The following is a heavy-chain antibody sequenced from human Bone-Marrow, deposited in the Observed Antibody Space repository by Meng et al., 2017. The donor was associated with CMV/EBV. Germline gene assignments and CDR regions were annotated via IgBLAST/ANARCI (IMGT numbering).Heavy chain of an antibody. Sequence: GESLKISCAASGFTFSNYNMKWVRQAPGKGLEWISHIDRISHTIYYADSVKGRFTISRDNAKNSLFLQMNSLRAEDTALYFCARDSGHGGAMDVCGQGTAVTVSS. V-gene: IGHV3-48*04. D-gene: IGHD3-16*01. J-gene: IGHJ6*02. CDR2: IDRISHTI. CDR3: ARDSGHGGAMDV. CDR1: GFTFSNYN.